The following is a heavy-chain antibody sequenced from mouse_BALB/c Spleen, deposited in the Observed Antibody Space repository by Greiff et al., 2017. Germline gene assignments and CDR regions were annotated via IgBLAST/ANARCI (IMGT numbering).Heavy chain of an antibody. CDR3: ARSPYGNYWYFDV. D-gene: IGHD2-1*01. CDR1: GFTFSSFG. J-gene: IGHJ1*01. CDR2: ISSGSSTI. V-gene: IGHV5-17*02. Sequence: EVMLVESGGGLVQPGGSRKLSCAASGFTFSSFGMHWVRQAPEKGLEWVAYISSGSSTIYYADTVKGRFTISRDNPKNTLFLQMTSLRSEDTAMYYCARSPYGNYWYFDVWGEGTTVTVSS.